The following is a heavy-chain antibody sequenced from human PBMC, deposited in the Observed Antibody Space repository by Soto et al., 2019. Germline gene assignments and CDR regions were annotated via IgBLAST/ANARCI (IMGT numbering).Heavy chain of an antibody. CDR2: MNPNSGNT. CDR3: ARASGGNHRDAFDI. Sequence: RASVKVSCKASGYTFTSYDINWVRQATGQGLEWMGWMNPNSGNTGYAQKFQGRVTMTRNTSISTAYMELSSLRSEDTAVYYCARASGGNHRDAFDIWGQGTMVTVSS. V-gene: IGHV1-8*01. CDR1: GYTFTSYD. J-gene: IGHJ3*02. D-gene: IGHD2-15*01.